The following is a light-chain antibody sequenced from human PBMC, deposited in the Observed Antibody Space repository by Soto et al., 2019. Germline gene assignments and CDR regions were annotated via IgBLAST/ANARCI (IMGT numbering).Light chain of an antibody. CDR3: QQCNSYPLT. CDR2: AAS. V-gene: IGKV1-9*01. CDR1: QDISSY. Sequence: DIQLTQSPSFLSASVGDRVTITCRARQDISSYLAWYQQKPGKAPKLLIYAASTLHSGVPSRFSGSGSGTEFTLSISSLQPEDSATYYCQQCNSYPLTFGGGTKVEIK. J-gene: IGKJ4*01.